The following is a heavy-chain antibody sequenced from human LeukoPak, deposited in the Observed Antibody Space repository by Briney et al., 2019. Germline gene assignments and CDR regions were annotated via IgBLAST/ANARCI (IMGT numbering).Heavy chain of an antibody. V-gene: IGHV5-51*01. J-gene: IGHJ4*02. CDR1: GYSFTSYW. CDR2: IYPRDSDT. Sequence: AESLKIPCKGSGYSFTSYWISWVGQLPGKGVEWMGVIYPRDSDTRYSPSFKGQFTISADKSINTAYLQWSSLKASDTAIYYCARTEDRIAARSWGQGTLVTVSS. CDR3: ARTEDRIAARS. D-gene: IGHD6-13*01.